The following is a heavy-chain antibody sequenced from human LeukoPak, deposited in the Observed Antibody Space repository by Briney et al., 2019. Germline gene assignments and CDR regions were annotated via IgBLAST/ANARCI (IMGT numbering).Heavy chain of an antibody. CDR3: GRKAGDCGGGSCYSIDY. J-gene: IGHJ4*02. Sequence: ASVKVSCKAFGGSFSSEAISWVRQAPGQGLEWMGGIIPIFGTANYAQKFQGIVTITTDESTSTAYMEVSSLRSEDTAVYYCGRKAGDCGGGSCYSIDYWGQGTLVTVSS. CDR2: IIPIFGTA. D-gene: IGHD2-15*01. CDR1: GGSFSSEA. V-gene: IGHV1-69*05.